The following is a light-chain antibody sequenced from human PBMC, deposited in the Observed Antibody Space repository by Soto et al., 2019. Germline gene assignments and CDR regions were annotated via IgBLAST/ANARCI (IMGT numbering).Light chain of an antibody. CDR1: QSISSW. CDR2: DAS. J-gene: IGKJ1*01. Sequence: DIQMTQSPSTLSASVGDRVTITCRASQSISSWLAWYQQKPGKAPKLLIYDASSLESGVPSRFSGSGSGTEFTLTISSLQPDDFATYYCQQYNSGTFCQGTKVEIK. V-gene: IGKV1-5*01. CDR3: QQYNSGT.